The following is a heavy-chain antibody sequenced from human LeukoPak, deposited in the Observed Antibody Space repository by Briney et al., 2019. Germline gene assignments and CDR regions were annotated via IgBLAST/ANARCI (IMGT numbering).Heavy chain of an antibody. D-gene: IGHD2-15*01. V-gene: IGHV4-39*02. CDR1: GGSITSGSYY. CDR3: ARVSCSGGACPFGSWFDP. J-gene: IGHJ5*02. CDR2: IYYSGST. Sequence: SETLSLTCTVSGGSITSGSYYWGWIRQPPGKGLEWIGSIYYSGSTYYNPSLKSRATISVDTSNKLFSLKLSSVTAADTAVYYCARVSCSGGACPFGSWFDPWGQGTLVTVSS.